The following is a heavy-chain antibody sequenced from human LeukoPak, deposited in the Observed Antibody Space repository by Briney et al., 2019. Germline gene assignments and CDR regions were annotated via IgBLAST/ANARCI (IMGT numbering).Heavy chain of an antibody. Sequence: SETLSLTCAVYGGSFSGYYWSWIRQPPGKGLEWIGEINHSGSTNYNPSLKSRVTISVDTSKNQFSLKLSSVTAADTAVYYCARGPPYYYYGMDVWGQGTMVTVSS. CDR3: ARGPPYYYYGMDV. J-gene: IGHJ6*02. V-gene: IGHV4-34*01. CDR1: GGSFSGYY. CDR2: INHSGST.